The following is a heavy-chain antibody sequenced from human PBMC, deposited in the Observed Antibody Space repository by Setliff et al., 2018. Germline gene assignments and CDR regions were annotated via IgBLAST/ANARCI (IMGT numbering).Heavy chain of an antibody. D-gene: IGHD4-4*01. CDR3: ATSTITTYYFDY. CDR1: EFTFSRYF. J-gene: IGHJ4*01. V-gene: IGHV3-23*01. CDR2: ISGSGGDT. Sequence: GGSLRLSCVASEFTFSRYFMTWVRQAPGKGLEWIASISGSGGDTDSADSMKGRFTISRDNSKNTLYLQMNSLRPEDTAIYYCATSTITTYYFDYWGHGTLVTVSS.